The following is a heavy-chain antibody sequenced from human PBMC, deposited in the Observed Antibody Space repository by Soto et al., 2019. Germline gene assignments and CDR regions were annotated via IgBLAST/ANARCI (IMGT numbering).Heavy chain of an antibody. Sequence: HPGGSLRLSCAASGFTFSSYAMSWVRQAPGKGLEWVSAISGSGGSTYYADSVKGRFTISRDSSKNTLYLQMNSLRAEDTAVYYCAKGGGYDGALRDAFDIWGQGTMVTVSS. CDR3: AKGGGYDGALRDAFDI. CDR2: ISGSGGST. D-gene: IGHD5-12*01. V-gene: IGHV3-23*01. J-gene: IGHJ3*02. CDR1: GFTFSSYA.